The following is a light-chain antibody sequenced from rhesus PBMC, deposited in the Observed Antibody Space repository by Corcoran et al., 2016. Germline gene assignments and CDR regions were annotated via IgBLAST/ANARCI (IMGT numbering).Light chain of an antibody. V-gene: IGKV1-22*01. CDR3: LQYSSSPFT. J-gene: IGKJ3*01. CDR1: QSIRSW. CDR2: KAS. Sequence: DIQMTQSPSSLSASVGDTVTITCRASQSIRSWLDWYQQTPGKAPKLLIYKASSLQSGVPSRFSGSGSGTDFTLTISSLQPEDFATYYGLQYSSSPFTFGPGTKLDIK.